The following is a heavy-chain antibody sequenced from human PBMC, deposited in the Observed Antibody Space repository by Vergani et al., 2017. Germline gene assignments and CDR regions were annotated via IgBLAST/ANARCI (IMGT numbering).Heavy chain of an antibody. CDR2: INHSGST. CDR3: AAAYSYYDYYFDY. Sequence: QVQLQQWGAGLLKPSETLSLTCAVYGGSFSGYYWSWIRQPPGKGLEWIGEINHSGSTNYNPSLKSRVSILVDTSKNQFSLKLSSVSAADTAMYYCAAAYSYYDYYFDYWGQGTLVTVSS. D-gene: IGHD1-26*01. J-gene: IGHJ4*02. V-gene: IGHV4-34*01. CDR1: GGSFSGYY.